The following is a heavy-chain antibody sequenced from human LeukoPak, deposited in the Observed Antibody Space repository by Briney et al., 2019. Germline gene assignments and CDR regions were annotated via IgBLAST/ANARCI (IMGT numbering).Heavy chain of an antibody. V-gene: IGHV3-23*01. Sequence: GGSLRLSCAASEFTFSSYGMHWVRQAPEKGLEWVSTISASGGTTYYADSVKGRFTISRDNSKNTLYLQMNSLRVEDTAVYYCAKGTERYSKNFDYWGQGILVSVSS. J-gene: IGHJ4*02. CDR2: ISASGGTT. D-gene: IGHD3-9*01. CDR3: AKGTERYSKNFDY. CDR1: EFTFSSYG.